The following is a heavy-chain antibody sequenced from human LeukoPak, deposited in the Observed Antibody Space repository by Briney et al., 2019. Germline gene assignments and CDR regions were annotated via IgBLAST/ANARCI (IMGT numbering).Heavy chain of an antibody. CDR3: ARLGSVGYYNYQYMDI. CDR1: GGSFSGYY. Sequence: SEALSLTCAVYGGSFSGYYWSWIRQPPGKGLEWIGEINDIGNTNYDPSLRSRVTISVDTSKNQFSLSLTSATAADTAVYFCARLGSVGYYNYQYMDIWGNGTTVTVSS. J-gene: IGHJ6*03. V-gene: IGHV4-34*01. D-gene: IGHD3-10*01. CDR2: INDIGNT.